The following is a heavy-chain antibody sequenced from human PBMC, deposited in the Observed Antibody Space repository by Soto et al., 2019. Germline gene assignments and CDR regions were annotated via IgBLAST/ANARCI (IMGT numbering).Heavy chain of an antibody. J-gene: IGHJ5*02. CDR2: IWYDGSNT. Sequence: QVQLVESGGGVVQPGRSLRLSCAASGFTFSSYGMHWVRQAPGKGLEWVAVIWYDGSNTYYADSVKGRFTISRDNSKNTLYLQMNSLRAEDTAVYYCARDLGYDYIWGSYRSRWFDPWGQGTLVTVSS. D-gene: IGHD3-16*02. CDR3: ARDLGYDYIWGSYRSRWFDP. CDR1: GFTFSSYG. V-gene: IGHV3-33*01.